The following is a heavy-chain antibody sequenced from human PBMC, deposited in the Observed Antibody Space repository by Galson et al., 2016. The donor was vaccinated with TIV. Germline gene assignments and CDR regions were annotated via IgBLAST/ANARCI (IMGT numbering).Heavy chain of an antibody. CDR3: ATVAWFPGLSLDS. Sequence: SGYTLSEIAMHWVRQAPGEGLEWVGGFDPEAGRTIYAQKFHGRVTVTEGTATDTAYMELNNLRSDDTAVYYCATVAWFPGLSLDSWGQGTLVIVSS. J-gene: IGHJ4*02. CDR1: GYTLSEIA. V-gene: IGHV1-24*01. D-gene: IGHD3-22*01. CDR2: FDPEAGRT.